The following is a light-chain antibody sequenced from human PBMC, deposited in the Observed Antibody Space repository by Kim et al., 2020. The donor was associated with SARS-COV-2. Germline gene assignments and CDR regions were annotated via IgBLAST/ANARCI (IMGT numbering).Light chain of an antibody. CDR1: SGRIDSYY. CDR2: EDD. J-gene: IGLJ3*02. CDR3: QSYDSNNQV. Sequence: GKTVTISCTRSSGRIDSYYVQWYQQRPGSSPTTLIYEDDHRPSGVPDRFSGSIDLSSNSASLTISGLKSEDEADYYCQSYDSNNQVFGGGTKLTVL. V-gene: IGLV6-57*01.